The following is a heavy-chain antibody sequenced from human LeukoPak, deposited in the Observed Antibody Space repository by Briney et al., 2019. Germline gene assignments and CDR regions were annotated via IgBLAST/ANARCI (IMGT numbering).Heavy chain of an antibody. Sequence: GGSLRLSCAASGFTFSSFAMDWVRQAPGKGLEWVSGIGGSGVTTYHADSVKGWFTISRDSSRNTLFLHMNTLRAEDTAIYYCAKDRTVGASYWYFDLWGRGTLVTVSS. J-gene: IGHJ2*01. V-gene: IGHV3-23*01. D-gene: IGHD1-26*01. CDR2: IGGSGVTT. CDR1: GFTFSSFA. CDR3: AKDRTVGASYWYFDL.